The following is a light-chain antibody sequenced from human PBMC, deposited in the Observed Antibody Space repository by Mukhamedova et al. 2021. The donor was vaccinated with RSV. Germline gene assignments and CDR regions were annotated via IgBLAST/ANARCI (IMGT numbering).Light chain of an antibody. CDR3: QQGYGSPRT. J-gene: IGKJ1*01. V-gene: IGKV1-39*01. CDR2: GAS. CDR1: HSIIKF. Sequence: TWGASHSIIKFLNWYQHKPGKAPKLLIYGASNLQSGVPSRFSGSGSETDFTLTISSLQPEDFATYFCQQGYGSPRTFGHGTKVEIK.